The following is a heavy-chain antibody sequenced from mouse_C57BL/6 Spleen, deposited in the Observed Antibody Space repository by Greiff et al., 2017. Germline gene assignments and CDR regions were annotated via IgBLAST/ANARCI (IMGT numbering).Heavy chain of an antibody. D-gene: IGHD3-2*02. CDR1: GYTFTSYW. J-gene: IGHJ4*01. Sequence: QVHVKQSGAELAKPGASVKLSCKASGYTFTSYWMHWVKQRPGQGLEWIGYINPSSGYTKYNQKFKDKATLTADKSSSTAYMQLSSLTYEDSAVYYCARQLRLYYYAMDYWGQGTSVTVSS. CDR3: ARQLRLYYYAMDY. CDR2: INPSSGYT. V-gene: IGHV1-7*01.